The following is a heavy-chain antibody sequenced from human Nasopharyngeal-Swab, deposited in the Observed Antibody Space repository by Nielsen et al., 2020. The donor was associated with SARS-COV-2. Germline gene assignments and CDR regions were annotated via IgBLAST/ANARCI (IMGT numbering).Heavy chain of an antibody. Sequence: VRQAAGKGLEWVSSISSSSSYIYYADSVKGRFTLSRDTAKNSLYLQMNSLRAEDTAVYYCARDGLDYDFWSAYFIDVWGQGTTVTVSS. D-gene: IGHD3-3*01. CDR3: ARDGLDYDFWSAYFIDV. CDR2: ISSSSSYI. J-gene: IGHJ6*02. V-gene: IGHV3-21*01.